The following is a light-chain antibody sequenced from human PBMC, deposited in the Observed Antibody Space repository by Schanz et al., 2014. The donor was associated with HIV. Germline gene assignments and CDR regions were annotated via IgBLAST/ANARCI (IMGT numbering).Light chain of an antibody. J-gene: IGLJ2*01. Sequence: QSALIQPASVSGSPGQSITISCTGTSSDIGAYNYVSWYQQHPGKAPKLMIYDVNIRPSGVSNRFSGSKSGNTASLTISGLQAEDEADYYCSSYTSSSSVVFGGGTKPTVL. CDR3: SSYTSSSSVV. CDR1: SSDIGAYNY. CDR2: DVN. V-gene: IGLV2-14*03.